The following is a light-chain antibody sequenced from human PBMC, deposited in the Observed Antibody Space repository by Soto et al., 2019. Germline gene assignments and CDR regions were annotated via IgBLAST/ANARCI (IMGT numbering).Light chain of an antibody. Sequence: QMTQSPSTLSASVGDRVTITCRASQSISSWLAWYQQKPGKAPKLLIYKASSLQSGVPSRFSGSGSGTEFTLTISSLQPDDFATYYCHQYKTYWTFGHGTKVDI. V-gene: IGKV1-5*03. CDR1: QSISSW. J-gene: IGKJ1*01. CDR3: HQYKTYWT. CDR2: KAS.